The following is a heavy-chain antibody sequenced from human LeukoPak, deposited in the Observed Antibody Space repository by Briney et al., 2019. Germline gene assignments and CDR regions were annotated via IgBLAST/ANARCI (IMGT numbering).Heavy chain of an antibody. Sequence: GGSLRLSCAVSGFTVTDNYMSWVRQAPGKGLQWVSVVYPDGRTYYADSVKGRFTISRDNSRNTLLLQLNSLRADDTPVYYCARTNPVSGDYDYWGQGTLVTVSS. D-gene: IGHD4-17*01. CDR3: ARTNPVSGDYDY. J-gene: IGHJ4*02. CDR1: GFTVTDNY. V-gene: IGHV3-53*01. CDR2: VYPDGRT.